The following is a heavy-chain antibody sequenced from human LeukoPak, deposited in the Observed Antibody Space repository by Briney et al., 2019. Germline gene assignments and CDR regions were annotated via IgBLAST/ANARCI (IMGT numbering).Heavy chain of an antibody. CDR3: ARDRELRGIVATIPLLFDY. D-gene: IGHD5-12*01. Sequence: ASVKVSCKASGGTFSSYAISWVRQAPGQGLEWMGRIIPILGIANYAQEFQGRVTITADKSTSTAYMELSSLRSEDTAVYYCARDRELRGIVATIPLLFDYWGQGTLVTVSS. CDR2: IIPILGIA. J-gene: IGHJ4*02. V-gene: IGHV1-69*04. CDR1: GGTFSSYA.